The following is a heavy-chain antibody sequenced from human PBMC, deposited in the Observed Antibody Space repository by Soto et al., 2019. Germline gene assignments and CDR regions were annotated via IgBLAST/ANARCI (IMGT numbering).Heavy chain of an antibody. D-gene: IGHD3-22*01. J-gene: IGHJ4*02. CDR3: AREGDYSDRSSYSTVYYFDY. V-gene: IGHV3-74*01. CDR2: INSDETTT. Sequence: EVQLVESGGGFVQPGGSLRLSCAASGFTFSSSWMYWVRQAPGKGVVWVSRINSDETTTDYAGSVKGRFTISRDNAKNTLYLQMNILRAEDTAIYYCAREGDYSDRSSYSTVYYFDYWGQGTLVTVSS. CDR1: GFTFSSSW.